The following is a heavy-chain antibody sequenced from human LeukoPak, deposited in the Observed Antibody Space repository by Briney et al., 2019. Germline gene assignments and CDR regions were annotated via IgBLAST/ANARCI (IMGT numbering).Heavy chain of an antibody. D-gene: IGHD1-1*01. CDR3: ARDSLSGGYGDY. CDR2: IYNSGST. CDR1: GDSISSYY. J-gene: IGHJ4*02. V-gene: IGHV4-59*01. Sequence: SETLSLTCTVSGDSISSYYWSWIRQPPGKGLEWIGYIYNSGSTKYNPSLKSRVTISVDTSKNQFSLKLNSVTAADTAVYYCARDSLSGGYGDYWGQGTLVTVSS.